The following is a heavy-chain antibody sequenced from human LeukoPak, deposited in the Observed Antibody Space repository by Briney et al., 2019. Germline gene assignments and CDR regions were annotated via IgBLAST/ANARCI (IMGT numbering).Heavy chain of an antibody. V-gene: IGHV3-72*01. J-gene: IGHJ4*02. D-gene: IGHD3-10*01. CDR3: TRGTYGFGD. CDR1: GFTLSDHD. Sequence: TGGSLRLSCAASGFTLSDHDMDWVRQAPGKGLEWVGRIRNKANSYTTEYAASVKGRFTISRDDSKNSLHLQMNSLKTEDTAVYYCTRGTYGFGDWGQGTLVTVFS. CDR2: IRNKANSYTT.